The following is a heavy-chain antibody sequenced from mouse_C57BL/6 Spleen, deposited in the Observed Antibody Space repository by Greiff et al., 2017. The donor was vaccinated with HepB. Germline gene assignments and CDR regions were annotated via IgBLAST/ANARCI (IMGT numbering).Heavy chain of an antibody. V-gene: IGHV1-15*01. Sequence: VQLQQSGAELVRPGASVTLSCKASGYTFTDYEMHWVKQTPVHGLEWIGAIDPETGGTAYNQKFKGKAILTADKSSSTAYMELRSLTSEDSAVYYCTRGPMVKGAWFAYWGQGTLVTVSA. D-gene: IGHD2-2*01. CDR2: IDPETGGT. CDR1: GYTFTDYE. CDR3: TRGPMVKGAWFAY. J-gene: IGHJ3*01.